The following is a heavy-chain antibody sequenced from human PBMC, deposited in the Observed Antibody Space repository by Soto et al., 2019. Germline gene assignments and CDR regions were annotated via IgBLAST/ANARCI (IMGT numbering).Heavy chain of an antibody. CDR1: GGSINSGGYY. V-gene: IGHV4-31*03. J-gene: IGHJ4*02. CDR2: IYYSGST. D-gene: IGHD2-21*01. CDR3: AKDVRWGYY. Sequence: PSETLSLTCTVSGGSINSGGYYWSWDRQHPGKGLEWIGYIYYSGSTYYNPSLKSRVTISVDKSKNQFSLKLNSVTAADTAVYYCAKDVRWGYYWGQGTLVTVSS.